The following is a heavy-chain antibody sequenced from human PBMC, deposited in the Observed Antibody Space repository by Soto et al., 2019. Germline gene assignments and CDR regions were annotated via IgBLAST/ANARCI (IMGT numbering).Heavy chain of an antibody. CDR3: ARHEAYYDSSGYCYFWFDP. D-gene: IGHD3-22*01. V-gene: IGHV4-59*08. CDR2: IYYSGST. Sequence: PSETVSLTCTVSGGSISSYYWSWIRQPPGKGLEWIGYIYYSGSTNYNPSLKSRVTISVDTSKNQFSLKLSSVTAADTAVYYCARHEAYYDSSGYCYFWFDPWGQGTLVTVSS. J-gene: IGHJ5*02. CDR1: GGSISSYY.